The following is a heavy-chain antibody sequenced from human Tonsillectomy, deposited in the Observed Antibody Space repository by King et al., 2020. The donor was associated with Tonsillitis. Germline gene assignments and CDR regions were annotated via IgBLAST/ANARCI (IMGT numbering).Heavy chain of an antibody. J-gene: IGHJ3*02. CDR1: GFTFSSYA. V-gene: IGHV3-30*04. D-gene: IGHD3-22*01. Sequence: VQLVESGGGVVQPGRSLRLSCAASGFTFSSYAMHWVRQAPGKGLEWVAVISYDGSNKYYADSVQGRFTISRDNSKNTLYLQMNSLRAEDTALYYCARECDSRGDYYDAVEIWGHGTMVTVSS. CDR3: ARECDSRGDYYDAVEI. CDR2: ISYDGSNK.